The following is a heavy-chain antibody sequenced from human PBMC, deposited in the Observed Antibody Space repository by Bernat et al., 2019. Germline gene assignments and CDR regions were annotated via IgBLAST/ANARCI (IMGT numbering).Heavy chain of an antibody. J-gene: IGHJ6*03. CDR1: GFTFSSYG. D-gene: IGHD4-17*01. CDR2: IWYDGSNK. CDR3: AREVTVTIKLDYYYYMDV. V-gene: IGHV3-33*01. Sequence: QVQLVESGGGVVQPGRSLRLSCAASGFTFSSYGMHWVRQAPGKGLEWVAVIWYDGSNKYYAESVKGRVTISRDNSKNTLYLQMNSLGAEDTAVYYWAREVTVTIKLDYYYYMDVWGKGTTVTVSS.